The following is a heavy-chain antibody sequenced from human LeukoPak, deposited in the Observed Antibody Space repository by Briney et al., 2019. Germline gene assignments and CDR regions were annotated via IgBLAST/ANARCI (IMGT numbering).Heavy chain of an antibody. V-gene: IGHV4-38-2*02. CDR2: IYTSGST. CDR3: ARVVEFVFGGWYFDY. D-gene: IGHD3-10*02. Sequence: PSETLSLTCTVSGYSISSGYYWGWIRQPPGKGLEWIGRIYTSGSTNYNPSLKSRVTKSVDTSKNQFSLKLSSVTAADTAVYYCARVVEFVFGGWYFDYWGQGTLVTVSS. CDR1: GYSISSGYY. J-gene: IGHJ4*02.